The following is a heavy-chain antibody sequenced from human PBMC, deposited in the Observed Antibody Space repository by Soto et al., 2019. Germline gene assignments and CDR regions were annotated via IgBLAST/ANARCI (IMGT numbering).Heavy chain of an antibody. CDR1: GGTFSSYA. J-gene: IGHJ4*02. CDR3: ARVVPNWNDVYYFDY. Sequence: SVKVSCKASGGTFSSYAIGWVRQAPGQGLEWMGGIIPIFGTANYAQKFQGRVTITADKSTSTAYMELSSLRSEDTAVYYCARVVPNWNDVYYFDYWGQGTLVTVSS. CDR2: IIPIFGTA. D-gene: IGHD1-20*01. V-gene: IGHV1-69*06.